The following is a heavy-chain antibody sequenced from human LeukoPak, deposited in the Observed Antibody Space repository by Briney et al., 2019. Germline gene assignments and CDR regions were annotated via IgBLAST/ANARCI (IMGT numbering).Heavy chain of an antibody. CDR3: AKERVARPLRGNDY. J-gene: IGHJ4*02. Sequence: PSETLSLTCAVYGGSFSGYYWSWVRQAPGKGLEWVSAISGSGGSTYYADSVKGRFTISRDNSKNTLYLQMNSLRAEDTAVYYCAKERVARPLRGNDYWGQGTLVTVSS. D-gene: IGHD3-16*01. CDR1: GGSFSGYY. CDR2: ISGSGGST. V-gene: IGHV3-23*01.